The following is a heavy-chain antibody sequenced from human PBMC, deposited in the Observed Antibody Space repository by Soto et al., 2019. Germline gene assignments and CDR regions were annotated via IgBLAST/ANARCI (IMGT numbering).Heavy chain of an antibody. CDR3: TRQHLDVPVASAIDY. J-gene: IGHJ4*02. CDR2: IPSKTNTYAT. V-gene: IGHV3-73*02. Sequence: EVQLVESGGGLVQPGGSLKLSCAASGFTFSGSTIHWVRQTSGKGLEWVGRIPSKTNTYATAYAASVKGRFTISRDDSKNPAYLQMNSLKTEETAVYYCTRQHLDVPVASAIDYWGQGTLVTVSS. D-gene: IGHD6-19*01. CDR1: GFTFSGST.